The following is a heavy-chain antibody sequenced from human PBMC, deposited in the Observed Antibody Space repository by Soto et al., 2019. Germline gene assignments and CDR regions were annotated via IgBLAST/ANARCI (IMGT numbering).Heavy chain of an antibody. V-gene: IGHV1-3*01. J-gene: IGHJ4*02. CDR3: ARGIAAYYYGSGSYLDY. D-gene: IGHD3-10*01. CDR1: GYTFSSYA. Sequence: QVQVVQSGAEVKKPGASVKVSCKASGYTFSSYAMHWVRQAPGQRLEWMGWINVGNGNTNYSQKFQGRVTITRDITANTAYRDLSSLRSEDTAVYYCARGIAAYYYGSGSYLDYWGQGTLVTVSS. CDR2: INVGNGNT.